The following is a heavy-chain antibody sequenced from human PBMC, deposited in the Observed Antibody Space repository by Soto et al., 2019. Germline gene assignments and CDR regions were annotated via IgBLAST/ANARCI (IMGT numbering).Heavy chain of an antibody. CDR3: AKLRRNGYSFDN. V-gene: IGHV3-48*03. D-gene: IGHD4-4*01. Sequence: GESLKISCKASGFSFSYSEMNWVRQAPGKGLEWLSYISASGSPIYYADSVKGRFTISRDNAKNSLYLQMNSLRAGDTAVYYCAKLRRNGYSFDNWGQGTLVTVSS. J-gene: IGHJ4*01. CDR2: ISASGSPI. CDR1: GFSFSYSE.